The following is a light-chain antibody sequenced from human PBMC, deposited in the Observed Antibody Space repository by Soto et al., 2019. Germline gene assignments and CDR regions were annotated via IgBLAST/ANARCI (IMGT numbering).Light chain of an antibody. V-gene: IGKV3-15*01. J-gene: IGKJ1*01. CDR3: QQYNNWPRT. CDR2: GAF. Sequence: IVMTQSPATLSVSPGERATLSCRASQSVRNYLAWYQQRPGQAPRLLIFGAFTRATDIPARFSGSGSGTEFTPTISSLQSEDFAVYYCQQYNNWPRTFGQGTKVEIK. CDR1: QSVRNY.